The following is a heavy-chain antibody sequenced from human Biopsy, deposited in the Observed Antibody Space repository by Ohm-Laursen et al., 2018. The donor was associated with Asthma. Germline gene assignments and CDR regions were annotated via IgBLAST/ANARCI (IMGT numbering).Heavy chain of an antibody. CDR2: VHSSGST. CDR1: PGSINDYY. Sequence: TLSLTCTVSPGSINDYYWNWIRQFPGKGLEWIDYVHSSGSTRFNPSLKSRVTVSVDTSINQVSLKLSSVSAADTAIYYCARATSTWSQSGPHFFDHWGPGTLVTVSS. J-gene: IGHJ5*02. V-gene: IGHV4-59*01. D-gene: IGHD6-13*01. CDR3: ARATSTWSQSGPHFFDH.